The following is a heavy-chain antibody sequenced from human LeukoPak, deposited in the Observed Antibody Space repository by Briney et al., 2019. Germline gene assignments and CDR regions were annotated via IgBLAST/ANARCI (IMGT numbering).Heavy chain of an antibody. V-gene: IGHV1-24*01. CDR2: FDPENGET. CDR3: ATDQRGAGLGFRYGSGSYNGMDV. Sequence: ASVKVSCKVSGYTLTELSMHWVRQAPGKGLEWMGGFDPENGETLYAQKFQGRVTMTEDTSTDTAYMELSSLRSEDTAVYYCATDQRGAGLGFRYGSGSYNGMDVWGQGTTVTVSS. D-gene: IGHD3-10*01. CDR1: GYTLTELS. J-gene: IGHJ6*02.